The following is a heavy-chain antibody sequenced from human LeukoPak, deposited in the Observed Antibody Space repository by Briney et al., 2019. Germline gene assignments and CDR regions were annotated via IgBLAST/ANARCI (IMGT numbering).Heavy chain of an antibody. D-gene: IGHD6-6*01. CDR1: GGSFSGYY. CDR2: INHSGST. J-gene: IGHJ6*03. Sequence: PSETLSLTCAVYGGSFSGYYWSWIRQPPGKGLEWIGEINHSGSTNYNPSLKSRVTISVDTSKNQFSLKLSSVTAADTAVYYCANEYSSSSYYYYYYMDVWGKGTTVTVSS. V-gene: IGHV4-34*01. CDR3: ANEYSSSSYYYYYYMDV.